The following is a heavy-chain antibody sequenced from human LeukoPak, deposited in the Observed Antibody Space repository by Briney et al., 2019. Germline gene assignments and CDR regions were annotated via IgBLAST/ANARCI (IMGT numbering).Heavy chain of an antibody. CDR1: GGSFSGYY. Sequence: PSETLSLTCAVYGGSFSGYYWSWIRQPPGKGLEWIGEINHSGSTNYNPSLKSRVTISVDTSKNQFSLKLSSVTAADTAVYYCAGTGQTAFDIWGQGTMVTVSS. V-gene: IGHV4-34*01. CDR2: INHSGST. D-gene: IGHD3-10*01. J-gene: IGHJ3*02. CDR3: AGTGQTAFDI.